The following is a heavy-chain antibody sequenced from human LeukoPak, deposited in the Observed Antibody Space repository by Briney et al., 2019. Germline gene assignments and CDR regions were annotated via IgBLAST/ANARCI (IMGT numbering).Heavy chain of an antibody. J-gene: IGHJ4*02. V-gene: IGHV3-53*01. D-gene: IGHD5-18*01. CDR2: IYSGDST. CDR3: AREDTAMAPFDY. Sequence: GGSLRLSCAASGFTFSSYAMSWVRQAPGKGLEWVSIIYSGDSTYYADSVKGRFTISRDNSKNTLYLQMNNLRAEDTAVYYCAREDTAMAPFDYWGQGTLVTVSS. CDR1: GFTFSSYA.